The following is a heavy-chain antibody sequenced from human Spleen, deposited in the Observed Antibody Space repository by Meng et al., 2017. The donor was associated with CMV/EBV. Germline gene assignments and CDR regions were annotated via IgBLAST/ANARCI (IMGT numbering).Heavy chain of an antibody. Sequence: GECLKTSCAASGFTIDEDAMHWLRQAPGKGLEWVSLISWDGGTTSYSDSVKGRFTISRDNSINSLYLQMNSLKTEDTALYYCAKDIGRSSYNWNYEGWIDYWGRGTLVTVSS. CDR3: AKDIGRSSYNWNYEGWIDY. J-gene: IGHJ4*02. CDR2: ISWDGGTT. V-gene: IGHV3-43D*03. CDR1: GFTIDEDA. D-gene: IGHD1-7*01.